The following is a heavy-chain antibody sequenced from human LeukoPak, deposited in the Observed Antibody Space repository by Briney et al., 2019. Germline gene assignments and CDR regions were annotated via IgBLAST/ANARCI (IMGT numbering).Heavy chain of an antibody. Sequence: SVTVSCKASGGTFSNYAIRWVRQAPGQGLEWMGRIIPVLGLPNYAQKFQGRVTITADKSTSTAYMELSSLRSEDTAVYYCASPPYFSAGYFDYWGQGTLVTVSS. CDR3: ASPPYFSAGYFDY. CDR1: GGTFSNYA. J-gene: IGHJ4*02. V-gene: IGHV1-69*04. D-gene: IGHD3-3*01. CDR2: IIPVLGLP.